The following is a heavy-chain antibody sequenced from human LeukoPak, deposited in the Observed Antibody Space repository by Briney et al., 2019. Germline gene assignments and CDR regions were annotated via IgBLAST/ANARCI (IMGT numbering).Heavy chain of an antibody. V-gene: IGHV3-23*01. CDR3: VKGSERSRPYYFDY. D-gene: IGHD3-3*01. Sequence: PGGSLRLSCAASGFTFSSYAMSWVRQAPGKGLEWVSAISGSGGSTYYADSVKGRFTISRDNSKSTLYMQMDSLRVEDTAVYYCVKGSERSRPYYFDYWGQGTLVTVSS. CDR2: ISGSGGST. J-gene: IGHJ4*02. CDR1: GFTFSSYA.